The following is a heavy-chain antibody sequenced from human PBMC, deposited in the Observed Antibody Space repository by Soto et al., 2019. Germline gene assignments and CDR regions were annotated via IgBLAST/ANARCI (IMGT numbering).Heavy chain of an antibody. Sequence: EVQVVESGGGLVQPGGSLRVSCVGSGFTFRSYWMSWVRQAPGKGLEWVANIRPDGSEKYYVDSVKGRFTISRDNAKNSLYLQMSSLRAEDTAVYYCAREEGATVANNWFDSWGQEALVTVSS. CDR2: IRPDGSEK. CDR3: AREEGATVANNWFDS. V-gene: IGHV3-7*03. D-gene: IGHD4-17*01. J-gene: IGHJ5*01. CDR1: GFTFRSYW.